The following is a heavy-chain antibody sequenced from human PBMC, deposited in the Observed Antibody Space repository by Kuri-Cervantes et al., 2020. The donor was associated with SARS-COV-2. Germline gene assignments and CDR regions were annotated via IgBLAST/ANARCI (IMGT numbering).Heavy chain of an antibody. CDR3: ARLLFCSGFVDS. Sequence: GGSLRLSCQGSGYSFSSYWIGWVRQMPGKGLEWMGIIYPADSETRYSPSFQGQVTISADKSTTTAYLQWSSLKASDTAMYYWARLLFCSGFVDSWGQGTLVTVSS. V-gene: IGHV5-51*01. CDR2: IYPADSET. D-gene: IGHD3-3*01. CDR1: GYSFSSYW. J-gene: IGHJ4*02.